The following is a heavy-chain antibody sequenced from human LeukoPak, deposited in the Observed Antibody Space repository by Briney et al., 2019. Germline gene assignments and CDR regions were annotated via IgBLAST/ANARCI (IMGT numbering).Heavy chain of an antibody. J-gene: IGHJ3*02. CDR2: ISADGTEK. Sequence: GGSLRLSCVASGFTFSSYALHWLRQAPGKGLEWVAVISADGTEKYYADSVKGRVTMSRDNSRNTLYLQMNSLRTEDTAVYYCARDAPYSGGCCAFDIWGQGTMVTVSS. CDR3: ARDAPYSGGCCAFDI. CDR1: GFTFSSYA. V-gene: IGHV3-30-3*01. D-gene: IGHD6-19*01.